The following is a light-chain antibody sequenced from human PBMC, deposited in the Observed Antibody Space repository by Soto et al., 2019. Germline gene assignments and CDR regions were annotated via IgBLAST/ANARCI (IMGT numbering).Light chain of an antibody. CDR1: QSVSGSY. CDR2: GAS. CDR3: QQYGSSPLLT. V-gene: IGKV3-20*01. Sequence: EIVLTQSPGTLSLSPGERATLSCRASQSVSGSYLVWYQQKPGQAPRLLIYGASSRATGIPDRFSGSGSGTDFTLTISRLEREDFAVYYCQQYGSSPLLTFGGGTKVEIK. J-gene: IGKJ4*01.